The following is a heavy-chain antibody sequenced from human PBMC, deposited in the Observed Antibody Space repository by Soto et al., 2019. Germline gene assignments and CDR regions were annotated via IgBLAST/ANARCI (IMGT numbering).Heavy chain of an antibody. CDR3: ASWGVAGRPVDY. Sequence: QVQLVQSGAEVKKPGSSVKVSCKASGGTFSSYAISWVRQAPGLGLEWMGGIIPIFGTANYAQKFQGRVSSTADDNTSTAYKELSSLRSEDTAVYYCASWGVAGRPVDYWGQGTLVTVSS. J-gene: IGHJ4*02. CDR2: IIPIFGTA. D-gene: IGHD6-19*01. V-gene: IGHV1-69*01. CDR1: GGTFSSYA.